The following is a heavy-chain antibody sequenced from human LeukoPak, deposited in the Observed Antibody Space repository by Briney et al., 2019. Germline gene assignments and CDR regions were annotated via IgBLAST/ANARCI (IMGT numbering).Heavy chain of an antibody. J-gene: IGHJ6*03. V-gene: IGHV4-31*02. Sequence: WVRQHPGKGLEWIGYIYYSGSTYYNPSLKSRVTISVDTSKNQFSLKLSSVTAADTAVYYCARARRYCSGGSCYSRATYYYYYMDVWGKGTTVTVSS. CDR3: ARARRYCSGGSCYSRATYYYYYMDV. D-gene: IGHD2-15*01. CDR2: IYYSGST.